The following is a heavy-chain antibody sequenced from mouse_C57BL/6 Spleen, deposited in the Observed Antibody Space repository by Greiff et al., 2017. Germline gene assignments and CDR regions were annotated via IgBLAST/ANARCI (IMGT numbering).Heavy chain of an antibody. CDR3: AIDSSGYPFAY. D-gene: IGHD3-2*02. CDR2: IDPSDSYT. Sequence: VQLQQPGAELVKPGASVKLSCKASGYTFTSYWMQWVKQRPGQGLEWIGEIDPSDSYTNYNQKFKGKATLTVETSSSTAYMQLSSLTSEDSAVYYCAIDSSGYPFAYWGQGTLVTVSA. CDR1: GYTFTSYW. V-gene: IGHV1-50*01. J-gene: IGHJ3*01.